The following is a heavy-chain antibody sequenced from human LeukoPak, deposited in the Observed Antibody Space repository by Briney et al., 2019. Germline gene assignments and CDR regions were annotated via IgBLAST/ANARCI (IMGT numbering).Heavy chain of an antibody. V-gene: IGHV4-34*01. CDR1: GGSFSGYY. CDR3: ARGQGYCSSTSCYDNWFDP. D-gene: IGHD2-2*01. J-gene: IGHJ5*02. CDR2: INHSGST. Sequence: SETLSLTCAVYGGSFSGYYWSWIRRPPGKGLEWIGEINHSGSTNYNPSLKSRVTISVDTSKNQFSLKLSSVTAADTAVYYCARGQGYCSSTSCYDNWFDPWGQGTLVTVSS.